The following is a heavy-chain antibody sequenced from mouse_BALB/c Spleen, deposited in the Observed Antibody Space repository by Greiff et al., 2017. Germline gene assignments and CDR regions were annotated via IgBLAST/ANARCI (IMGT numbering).Heavy chain of an antibody. Sequence: QVQLQQPGAELVKPGASVKLSCKASGYTFTSYWMHWVKQRPGQGLEWIGEIDPSDSYTNYNQKFKGKATLTVDKSSSTAYMQLSSLTSEDSAVYYCARMITYYYGSSYAMDYWGQGTSVTVSS. D-gene: IGHD1-1*01. CDR1: GYTFTSYW. J-gene: IGHJ4*01. CDR2: IDPSDSYT. CDR3: ARMITYYYGSSYAMDY. V-gene: IGHV1-69*02.